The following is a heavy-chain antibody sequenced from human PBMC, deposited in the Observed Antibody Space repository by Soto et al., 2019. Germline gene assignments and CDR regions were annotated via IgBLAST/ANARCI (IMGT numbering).Heavy chain of an antibody. V-gene: IGHV4-4*07. CDR1: GGSISSYY. Sequence: SETLSLTCTVSGGSISSYYWSWIRQPAGKGLEWIGRLYTSGSTNYNPSLKSRVTMSVDTSKNQFSLKLSSVTAADTAVYYCARACSSNSCYDVFDYWGQGTLVTVSS. CDR3: ARACSSNSCYDVFDY. J-gene: IGHJ4*02. D-gene: IGHD2-2*01. CDR2: LYTSGST.